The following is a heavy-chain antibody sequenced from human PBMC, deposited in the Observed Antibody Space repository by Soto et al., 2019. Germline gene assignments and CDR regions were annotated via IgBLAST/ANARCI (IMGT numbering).Heavy chain of an antibody. D-gene: IGHD2-2*01. CDR2: IYYSGST. CDR3: ARRAIVVVPADGGGMDV. J-gene: IGHJ6*02. V-gene: IGHV4-31*03. Sequence: QVQLQESGPGLVKPSQTLSLTCTVSGGSISSGGYYWSWIRQHPGKGLEWIGYIYYSGSTYYNPSLKSRVTISVDTSKNQFSLKLSSVTAADTAVYYCARRAIVVVPADGGGMDVWGQGTTVTVSS. CDR1: GGSISSGGYY.